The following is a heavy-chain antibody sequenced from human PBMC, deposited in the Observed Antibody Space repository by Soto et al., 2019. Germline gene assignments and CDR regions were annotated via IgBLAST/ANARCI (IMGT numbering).Heavy chain of an antibody. CDR2: IWYDGSNK. Sequence: GGSLRLSCAASGFTFSSYGMHWVRQAPGKGLEWVAVIWYDGSNKYYADSVKGRFTIPRDNSKNTLCLQMNSLRAEDTAVYYCAREDFYDSSGYYGTYYYYGMDVWGQGTTVTVSS. V-gene: IGHV3-33*01. CDR1: GFTFSSYG. D-gene: IGHD3-22*01. CDR3: AREDFYDSSGYYGTYYYYGMDV. J-gene: IGHJ6*02.